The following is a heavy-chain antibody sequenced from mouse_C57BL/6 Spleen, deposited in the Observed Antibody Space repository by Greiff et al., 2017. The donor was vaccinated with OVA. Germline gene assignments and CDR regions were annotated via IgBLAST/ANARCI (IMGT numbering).Heavy chain of an antibody. CDR2: ISDGGSYT. CDR3: ARDGVHWYFDV. V-gene: IGHV5-4*01. D-gene: IGHD2-14*01. Sequence: EVQLVESGGGLVKPGGSLKLSCAASGFTFSSYAMSWVRQTPEKRLEWVATISDGGSYTYYPDNVKGRFTISRDNAKNNLYLQMSHLKSEDTAMYYCARDGVHWYFDVWGTGTTVTVSS. J-gene: IGHJ1*03. CDR1: GFTFSSYA.